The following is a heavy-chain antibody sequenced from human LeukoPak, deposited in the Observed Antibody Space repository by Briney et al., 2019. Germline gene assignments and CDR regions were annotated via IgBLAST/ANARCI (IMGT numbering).Heavy chain of an antibody. CDR2: IKLDVSET. CDR3: ARKGNAFDF. J-gene: IGHJ3*01. CDR1: GLTFTKAW. Sequence: GGSLRLSCATSGLTFTKAWMTRVRQAPGKGLEWVANIKLDVSETYYVDSVRGRFTISRDNTKNSLYLQMDSLRAEDTAVYYCARKGNAFDFWGQGTMVTVSS. D-gene: IGHD3-10*01. V-gene: IGHV3-7*01.